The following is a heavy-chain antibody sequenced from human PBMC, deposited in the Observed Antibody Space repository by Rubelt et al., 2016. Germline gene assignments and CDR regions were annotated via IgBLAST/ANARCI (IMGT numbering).Heavy chain of an antibody. Sequence: QVQLQQWGAGLLKPSETLSLTCTVSGYSISSGYYWGWIRQPPGKGLEWIGSIYHSGSTNYNPSLESRVTISVDTPKNRFFLKLSSVTAADTAVYYCARGSPSLDYWGQGTLVTVSS. CDR3: ARGSPSLDY. CDR1: GYSISSGYY. V-gene: IGHV4-38-2*02. J-gene: IGHJ4*02. CDR2: IYHSGST.